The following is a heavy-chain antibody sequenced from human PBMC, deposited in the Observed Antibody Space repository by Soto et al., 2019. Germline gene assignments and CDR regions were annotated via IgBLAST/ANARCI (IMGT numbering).Heavy chain of an antibody. D-gene: IGHD3-9*01. V-gene: IGHV4-39*01. CDR3: ARPSYDILTGYPADYSYGMDV. CDR1: GGSISSSSYY. CDR2: IYYSGST. Sequence: SETLSLTCTVSGGSISSSSYYWGWIRQPPGKGLEWIGSIYYSGSTYYNPSLKSRVTISVDTSNNQFSLKLSSVTAADTAVYYCARPSYDILTGYPADYSYGMDVWGQGTTVTVSS. J-gene: IGHJ6*02.